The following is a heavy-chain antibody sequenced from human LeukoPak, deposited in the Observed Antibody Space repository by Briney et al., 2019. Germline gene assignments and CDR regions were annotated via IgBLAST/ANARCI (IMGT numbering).Heavy chain of an antibody. V-gene: IGHV4-34*13. CDR3: ARRAQYYYALDV. Sequence: GEINHSGSTNYNPSLKSPVPISLDTSKNQFSLKLSSVTAADTAVYYCARRAQYYYALDVWGQGTTVTVSS. CDR2: INHSGST. J-gene: IGHJ6*02.